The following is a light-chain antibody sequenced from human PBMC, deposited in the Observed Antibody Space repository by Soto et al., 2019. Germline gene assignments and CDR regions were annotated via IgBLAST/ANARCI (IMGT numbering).Light chain of an antibody. J-gene: IGLJ1*01. CDR1: SSDDGGYNY. CDR2: EVS. Sequence: QSALTQPASVSGSPGQSINISCTGTSSDDGGYNYVSWFQHHPGKAPKLPIYEVSHRPSGVSNRFSGSKSGNTASLTISGLQAEDEADYHCSSYTSSTTPDVFGTGTKVTVL. CDR3: SSYTSSTTPDV. V-gene: IGLV2-14*01.